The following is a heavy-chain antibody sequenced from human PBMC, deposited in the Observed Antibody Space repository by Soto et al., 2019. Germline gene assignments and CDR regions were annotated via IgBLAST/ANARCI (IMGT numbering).Heavy chain of an antibody. Sequence: PSWTLSLTCTVSGGSISTGGYYWNLIRQHPGKGLEWIGYFYYSGSTYYNPSLKSRVTISVNTSKNQFSLKLSSVTAADTAVYYCAREPQLTSVTVFDYWGQGTPVTVSS. V-gene: IGHV4-31*03. CDR1: GGSISTGGYY. J-gene: IGHJ4*02. CDR3: AREPQLTSVTVFDY. CDR2: FYYSGST. D-gene: IGHD4-17*01.